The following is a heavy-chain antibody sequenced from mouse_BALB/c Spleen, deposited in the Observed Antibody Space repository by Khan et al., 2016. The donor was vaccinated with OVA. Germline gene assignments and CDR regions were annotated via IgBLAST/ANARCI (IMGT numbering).Heavy chain of an antibody. CDR2: IWSGGST. D-gene: IGHD3-3*01. Sequence: VKLEESGPGLVQPSQSLSITCTVSGFSLTTYGVHWVRQSPGKGLEWLGVIWSGGSTDYDAAFISRLSISTDNSKSQVFFKMNSLQANDTAIYYCARNRGGYFGYWGQGTTLTVAS. CDR1: GFSLTTYG. CDR3: ARNRGGYFGY. J-gene: IGHJ2*01. V-gene: IGHV2-2*02.